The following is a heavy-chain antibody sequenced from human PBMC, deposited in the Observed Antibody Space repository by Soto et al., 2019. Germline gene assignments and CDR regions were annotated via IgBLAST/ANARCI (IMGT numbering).Heavy chain of an antibody. D-gene: IGHD3-22*01. V-gene: IGHV3-20*04. CDR1: GFTFDDYG. CDR2: INWNGGST. CDR3: ARDQLYYNDISGRPLNAFDV. Sequence: GSLRLSCAASGFTFDDYGMSWVRQAPGKGLEWVSGINWNGGSTGYADSVKGRFTISRDNAKNSLYLQMNSLRAEDTAVYYCARDQLYYNDISGRPLNAFDVLGQGTMVTVSS. J-gene: IGHJ3*01.